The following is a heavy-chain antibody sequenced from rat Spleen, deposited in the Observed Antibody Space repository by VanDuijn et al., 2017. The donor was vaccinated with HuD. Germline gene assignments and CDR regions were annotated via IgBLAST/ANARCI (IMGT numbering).Heavy chain of an antibody. CDR1: GFPFSDYN. Sequence: EVQLVESGGGLAQPGRSLKLSCAASGFPFSDYNMAWVRQAPKKGLEWVATIIYEGSRTYYRDSVKGRFTISRDNAKSILYLQMDSLRSEDTATYYCAIRDNNYGYWGQGVMVTVSS. J-gene: IGHJ2*01. D-gene: IGHD1-10*01. CDR3: AIRDNNYGY. CDR2: IIYEGSRT. V-gene: IGHV5S10*01.